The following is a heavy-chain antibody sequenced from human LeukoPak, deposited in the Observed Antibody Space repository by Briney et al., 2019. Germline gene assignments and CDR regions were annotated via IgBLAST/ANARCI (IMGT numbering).Heavy chain of an antibody. CDR1: GYPFNDYY. D-gene: IGHD5-18*01. CDR2: INPNRGGT. V-gene: IGHV1-2*02. Sequence: GASVKVSCKASGYPFNDYYMHWVRQAPGQGLEWMGWINPNRGGTDYAQKFQGRVTMTRDTSISTAYMELSRLRYDDTAVYYCASGYRFRNWGQGTLVTVSS. CDR3: ASGYRFRN. J-gene: IGHJ4*02.